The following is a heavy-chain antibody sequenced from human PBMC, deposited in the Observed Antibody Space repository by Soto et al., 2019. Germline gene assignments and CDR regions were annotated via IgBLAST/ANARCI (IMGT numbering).Heavy chain of an antibody. V-gene: IGHV4-59*08. Sequence: SETLSLTCTVSGGAIVSYYWSWIRQPPGKGLEWIGYIYYSGSTNYNPSLKSRVTISVDTSKNQFSLKLSSVTAADTAVYYCARHNGAYYDFWSGYSPNWFDPWGQGTLVTVS. J-gene: IGHJ5*02. CDR2: IYYSGST. CDR3: ARHNGAYYDFWSGYSPNWFDP. D-gene: IGHD3-3*01. CDR1: GGAIVSYY.